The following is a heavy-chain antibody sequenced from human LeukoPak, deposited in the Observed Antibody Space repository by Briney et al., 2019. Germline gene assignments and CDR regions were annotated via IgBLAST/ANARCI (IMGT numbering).Heavy chain of an antibody. CDR1: GYTLTELS. Sequence: ASVKVSCKVSGYTLTELSMHWVRQAPGKGLECMGGFDPEDGETIYAQKFQGRVTMTEDTSTDTAYVELSSLRSEDTAVYYCATPTRVLRYFDWSFDYWGQGTLVTVSS. J-gene: IGHJ4*02. CDR2: FDPEDGET. D-gene: IGHD3-9*01. V-gene: IGHV1-24*01. CDR3: ATPTRVLRYFDWSFDY.